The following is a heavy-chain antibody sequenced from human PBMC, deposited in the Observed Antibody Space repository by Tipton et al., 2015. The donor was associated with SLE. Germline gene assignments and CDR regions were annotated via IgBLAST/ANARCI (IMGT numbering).Heavy chain of an antibody. CDR3: ARERGSSSWPPLLMDV. V-gene: IGHV4-59*01. D-gene: IGHD6-13*01. Sequence: TLSLTCTVSGGSISSYYWSWIRQPPGKGLEWIGYIYYSGNTNYNPSLKSRVTISVDTSKNQFSLKLSSVTAADTAVYYCARERGSSSWPPLLMDVWGKGTTVTVSS. CDR1: GGSISSYY. CDR2: IYYSGNT. J-gene: IGHJ6*04.